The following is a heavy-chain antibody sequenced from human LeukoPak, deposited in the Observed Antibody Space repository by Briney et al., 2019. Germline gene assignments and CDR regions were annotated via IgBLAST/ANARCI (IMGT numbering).Heavy chain of an antibody. V-gene: IGHV1-2*02. D-gene: IGHD3-22*01. Sequence: ASVKVSCKASXXXXTGYYMHWVRQAPGXXXXXXXXINPNSGGTNYAQKFQGRVTMTRDTSISTAYMELSRLRSDDTAVYYCARDSGLWYYDSCRFDPWGQGTLVTVSS. CDR2: INPNSGGT. CDR1: XXXXTGYY. CDR3: ARDSGLWYYDSCRFDP. J-gene: IGHJ5*02.